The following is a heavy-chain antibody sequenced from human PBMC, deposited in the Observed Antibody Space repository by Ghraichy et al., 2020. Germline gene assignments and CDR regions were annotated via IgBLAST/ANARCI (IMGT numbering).Heavy chain of an antibody. J-gene: IGHJ4*02. V-gene: IGHV3-53*01. Sequence: GGSLRLSCAASGFIVSSNYMSWVRQAPGKGLEWVSVIYSADSTYYADSVKCRFTISRDNSKNTLYLQMNSLRAEDTVVYYCAREGALSYFDYWGQGTLVTVSS. CDR3: AREGALSYFDY. D-gene: IGHD1-26*01. CDR1: GFIVSSNY. CDR2: IYSADST.